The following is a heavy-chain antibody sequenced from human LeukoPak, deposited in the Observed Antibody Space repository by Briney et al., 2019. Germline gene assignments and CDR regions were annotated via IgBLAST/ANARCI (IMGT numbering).Heavy chain of an antibody. J-gene: IGHJ4*02. Sequence: ASVKVSCKGSGYTFTRDFMHWVRQAPGEGLEWMGIVNPGGGGTNYAQKFQGRVTMTRDTSTSTVYMELSSLRSEDTAVYYCARQIEGYDDGSDYQGFDYWGQGTLVTVSS. D-gene: IGHD3-22*01. CDR3: ARQIEGYDDGSDYQGFDY. V-gene: IGHV1-46*01. CDR2: VNPGGGGT. CDR1: GYTFTRDF.